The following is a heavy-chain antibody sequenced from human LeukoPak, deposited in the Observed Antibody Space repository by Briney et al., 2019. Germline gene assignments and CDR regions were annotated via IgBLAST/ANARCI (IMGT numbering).Heavy chain of an antibody. D-gene: IGHD2-15*01. V-gene: IGHV3-30-3*01. J-gene: IGHJ6*02. CDR1: GFTFSGYA. CDR3: ARAGLAATHYYYYGMDV. CDR2: ISDDESNK. Sequence: GGSLRLSCAASGFTFSGYAMHWVRQAPGEGLEWVAVISDDESNKYYTDSVKGRFTISRDNSKNTLYLQMNSLRAEDSALYYCARAGLAATHYYYYGMDVWGQGTTVTVSS.